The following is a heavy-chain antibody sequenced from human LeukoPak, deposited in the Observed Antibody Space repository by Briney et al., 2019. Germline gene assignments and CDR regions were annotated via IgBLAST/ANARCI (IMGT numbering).Heavy chain of an antibody. J-gene: IGHJ4*02. CDR1: GFTFSRYS. V-gene: IGHV3-21*01. D-gene: IGHD6-13*01. CDR2: ISSSSSYI. CDR3: ARGPELYSISGFDY. Sequence: GGSLRLSCAASGFTFSRYSMNWVRQAPGKGLESVTYISSSSSYIYYADEGKSRSTTSRDNAKISLYLQMNRLTAEDTAVYYCARGPELYSISGFDYWGQGTLVTVSS.